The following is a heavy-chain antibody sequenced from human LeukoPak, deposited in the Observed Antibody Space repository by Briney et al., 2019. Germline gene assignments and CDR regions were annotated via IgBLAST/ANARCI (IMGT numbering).Heavy chain of an antibody. Sequence: PGGSLRLSCAASGFTFSDYYMSWVRQAPGKGLEWVSYISSSSSYTKYADSVKGRFTLSRDNAKNSLYLQMNSLRGEDTAVYYCARGGSSGSTGDYWGQGTLVTVSS. D-gene: IGHD6-19*01. V-gene: IGHV3-11*06. CDR3: ARGGSSGSTGDY. CDR1: GFTFSDYY. CDR2: ISSSSSYT. J-gene: IGHJ4*02.